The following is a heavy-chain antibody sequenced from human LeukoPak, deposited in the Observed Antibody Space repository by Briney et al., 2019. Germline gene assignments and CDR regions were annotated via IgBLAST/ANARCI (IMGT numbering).Heavy chain of an antibody. CDR3: ASSGELRVYYYYYGMDV. CDR2: IIPIFGTA. J-gene: IGHJ6*02. CDR1: GGTFSSYA. D-gene: IGHD2-15*01. Sequence: SVKVSCKASGGTFSSYAISWVRQAPGQGLEWMGGIIPIFGTANYAQKFQGRVTITADESTSTAYTELSSLRSEDTAVYYCASSGELRVYYYYYGMDVWGQGTTVTVSS. V-gene: IGHV1-69*13.